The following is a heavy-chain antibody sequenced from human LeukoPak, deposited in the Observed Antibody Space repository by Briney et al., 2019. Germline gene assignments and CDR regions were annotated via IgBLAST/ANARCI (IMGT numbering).Heavy chain of an antibody. J-gene: IGHJ1*01. Sequence: PSQTLSLTCTVSGGSISSGSYYWSWIRQPAGKGLEWIVRIYTSGSTNYNPSLKSRVTISVDTSKNQFSLKLSSVTAADTAVYYCALCSSSWDAEYFQHWGQGTLVTVSS. CDR1: GGSISSGSYY. D-gene: IGHD6-13*01. V-gene: IGHV4-61*02. CDR2: IYTSGST. CDR3: ALCSSSWDAEYFQH.